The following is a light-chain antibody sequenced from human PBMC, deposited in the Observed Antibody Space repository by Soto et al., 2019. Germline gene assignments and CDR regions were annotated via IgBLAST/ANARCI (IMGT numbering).Light chain of an antibody. V-gene: IGKV3-20*01. J-gene: IGKJ2*01. Sequence: EIVLTQSPGILSLSPGERATLSCRASQSVSSSYLAWYQQKPGQAPRLLIYGASSRATGIPDRFSGSGSGTDLTLTISRLETEDFAVYYCQQYGSSSMYTFGQRTRWIS. CDR1: QSVSSSY. CDR2: GAS. CDR3: QQYGSSSMYT.